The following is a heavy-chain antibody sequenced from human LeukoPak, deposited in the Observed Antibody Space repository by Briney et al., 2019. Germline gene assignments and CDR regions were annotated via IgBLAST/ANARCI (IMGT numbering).Heavy chain of an antibody. CDR2: IKSKPAGGTI. CDR1: GFIFSNAW. Sequence: GGSLRLSCAASGFIFSNAWMSWVRQAPGKGVEWLGRIKSKPAGGTIDYAAPIKGRFTISRDDSKKTLYLQMDSLQTEDTAVYYCTTDLREYYFGSWGQGTVVTVSS. V-gene: IGHV3-15*01. CDR3: TTDLREYYFGS. J-gene: IGHJ4*02.